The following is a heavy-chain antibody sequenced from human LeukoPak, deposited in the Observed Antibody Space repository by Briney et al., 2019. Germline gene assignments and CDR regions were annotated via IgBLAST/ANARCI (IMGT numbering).Heavy chain of an antibody. V-gene: IGHV1-69*01. D-gene: IGHD6-19*01. Sequence: ASVKVSCKASGGTFSSYAISWVRQAPGQGLEWMGGIIPIFGTANYAQKFQGRVTITADESTSTAYMELSSLRSEDTAVYYCARVMYSSGWTPFDYWGQGTLVTVSS. CDR2: IIPIFGTA. CDR3: ARVMYSSGWTPFDY. CDR1: GGTFSSYA. J-gene: IGHJ4*02.